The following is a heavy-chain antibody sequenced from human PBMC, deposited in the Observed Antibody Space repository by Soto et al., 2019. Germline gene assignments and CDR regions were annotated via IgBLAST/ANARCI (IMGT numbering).Heavy chain of an antibody. CDR1: GGSISSGGYY. CDR2: IYYSGST. CDR3: AAQGSSRWYYGMDV. V-gene: IGHV4-31*03. Sequence: QVQLQESGPGLVKPSQTLSLTCTVSGGSISSGGYYWSWIRQHPGKGLEWIGYIYYSGSTYYNPSRKSRVTISVDTSKNQFSLKLSSVTAADTAVYYCAAQGSSRWYYGMDVWGQGTTVTVSS. D-gene: IGHD6-13*01. J-gene: IGHJ6*02.